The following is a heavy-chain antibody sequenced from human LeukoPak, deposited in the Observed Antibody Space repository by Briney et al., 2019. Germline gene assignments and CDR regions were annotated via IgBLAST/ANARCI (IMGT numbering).Heavy chain of an antibody. V-gene: IGHV4-59*08. Sequence: SETLSLTCTVSGGSISGFYWSWLRQPPGKGLEWIGYIHYSGSTNYNPSLKSRVTISVDTSKNQFSLKLNSVTAADTAVYYCARQDNDYPYYFDYWGQGALVTVSS. J-gene: IGHJ4*02. CDR2: IHYSGST. CDR3: ARQDNDYPYYFDY. CDR1: GGSISGFY. D-gene: IGHD4-11*01.